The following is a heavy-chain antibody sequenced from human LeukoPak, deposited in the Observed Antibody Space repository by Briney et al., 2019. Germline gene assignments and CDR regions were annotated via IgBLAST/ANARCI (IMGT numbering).Heavy chain of an antibody. CDR1: GDSVSSNSAA. J-gene: IGHJ2*01. V-gene: IGHV6-1*01. CDR3: TRSIAAAGDWYFDL. D-gene: IGHD6-13*01. Sequence: SQTLSLTCAISGDSVSSNSAAWNWIRQSPSRGLEWLGRTYYRSKWYNDYAVSVKSRITINPDTSKNQFSLQLNSVTPEDTAVYYCTRSIAAAGDWYFDLWGRGTLVTVSS. CDR2: TYYRSKWYN.